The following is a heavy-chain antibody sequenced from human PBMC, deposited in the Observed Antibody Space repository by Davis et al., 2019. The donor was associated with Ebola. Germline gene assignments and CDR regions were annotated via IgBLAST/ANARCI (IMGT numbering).Heavy chain of an antibody. Sequence: ASVKVSCKASGYTFPNYGITWVRQAPGQGLEWMGWINPHNGNTNYAQNVQGRVTMTTDTSTSTAYMEVGSLRSDDTAVYYCARDRWCTNGVCYPYYYYYGMDVWGKGTTVTVSS. D-gene: IGHD2-8*01. CDR3: ARDRWCTNGVCYPYYYYYGMDV. V-gene: IGHV1-18*04. CDR1: GYTFPNYG. CDR2: INPHNGNT. J-gene: IGHJ6*04.